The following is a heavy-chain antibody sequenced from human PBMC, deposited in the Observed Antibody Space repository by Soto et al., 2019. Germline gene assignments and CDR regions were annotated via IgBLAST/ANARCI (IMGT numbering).Heavy chain of an antibody. J-gene: IGHJ5*02. Sequence: SETMSLTCTVSGGSVNSGTDYWNWIRQPPGRGLEWIGYIYYSGSTNYNPSLKSRVTISVDTSKNQFSLKLSSVTAADTAVYYCARLPNIAAANTNWFDPWGQGTLVTVSS. CDR3: ARLPNIAAANTNWFDP. CDR1: GGSVNSGTDY. V-gene: IGHV4-61*01. D-gene: IGHD6-13*01. CDR2: IYYSGST.